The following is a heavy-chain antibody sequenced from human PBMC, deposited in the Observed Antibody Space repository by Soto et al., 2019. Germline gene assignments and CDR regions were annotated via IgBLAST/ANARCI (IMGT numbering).Heavy chain of an antibody. CDR1: GFTFSSYG. Sequence: PGGSLRLSCAAPGFTFSSYGMHWVRQAPGKGLEWVAVISYDGSNKYYADSVKGRFTISRDNSKNTLYLQMNSLRAEDTAVYYCAKLKEDYYYYYGMDVWGQGTTVTVSS. V-gene: IGHV3-30*18. CDR3: AKLKEDYYYYYGMDV. J-gene: IGHJ6*02. CDR2: ISYDGSNK.